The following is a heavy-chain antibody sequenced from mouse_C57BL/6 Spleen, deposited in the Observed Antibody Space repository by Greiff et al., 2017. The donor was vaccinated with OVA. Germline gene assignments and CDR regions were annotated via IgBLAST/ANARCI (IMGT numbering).Heavy chain of an antibody. Sequence: QVQLQQPGAELVKPGASVKMSYKASGYTFTSYWITWVKQRPGQGLEWIGDIYPGSGSTNYNEKFKSKATLTVDTSSSTAYMQLSSLTSEDSAVYYCAKIYYDYDGFAYWGQGTLVTVSA. CDR3: AKIYYDYDGFAY. CDR1: GYTFTSYW. CDR2: IYPGSGST. D-gene: IGHD2-4*01. J-gene: IGHJ3*01. V-gene: IGHV1-55*01.